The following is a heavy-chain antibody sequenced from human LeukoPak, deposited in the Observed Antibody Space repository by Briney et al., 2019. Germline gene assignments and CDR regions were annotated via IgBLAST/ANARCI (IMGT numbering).Heavy chain of an antibody. V-gene: IGHV3-23*01. J-gene: IGHJ2*01. D-gene: IGHD3-16*01. CDR1: GFTFSSDG. CDR2: ISASGGGT. Sequence: PGRSLRLSCAASGFTFSSDGMSWVRQAPGKGLEWVSSISASGGGTVYADSVKGRVTISRDNSKNTLYLQMYDLRVGDTAVYSCAKNLFGSEAFSWYFDLWGRGTLVTVSS. CDR3: AKNLFGSEAFSWYFDL.